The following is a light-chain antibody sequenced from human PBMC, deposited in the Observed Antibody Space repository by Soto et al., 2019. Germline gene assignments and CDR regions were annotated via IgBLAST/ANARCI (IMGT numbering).Light chain of an antibody. CDR2: VAS. V-gene: IGKV3-20*01. CDR1: QSVTSSY. J-gene: IGKJ1*01. Sequence: ILLTQSPGTLSLSPGERATLSCRASQSVTSSYLTWYQQKPGQAPRLLIYVASNRATGIPDRFSGSGSGTDFTLTISRLEPEDFAVYYCQQYDSSPRTFGQGTKVEIK. CDR3: QQYDSSPRT.